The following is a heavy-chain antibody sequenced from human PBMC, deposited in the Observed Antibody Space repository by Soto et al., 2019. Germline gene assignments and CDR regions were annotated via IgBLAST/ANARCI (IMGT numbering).Heavy chain of an antibody. CDR1: GGSISSGGYY. D-gene: IGHD5-18*01. Sequence: SETLSLTCTVSGGSISSGGYYWSWIRQPPGKGLEWIGSIYYSGSTYYNPSLKSRVTISVDTSKNQFSLKLSSVTAADTAVYYCARPRGYSYGPIDYWGQGTLVTVSS. CDR2: IYYSGST. V-gene: IGHV4-39*01. CDR3: ARPRGYSYGPIDY. J-gene: IGHJ4*02.